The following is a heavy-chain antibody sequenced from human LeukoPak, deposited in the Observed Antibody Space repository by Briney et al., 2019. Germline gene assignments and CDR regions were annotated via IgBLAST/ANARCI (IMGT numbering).Heavy chain of an antibody. CDR2: ISGSGGST. V-gene: IGHV3-23*01. D-gene: IGHD5-24*01. CDR1: GFTFSSYA. Sequence: GGSLRLSCAASGFTFSSYAMSWVRQAPGKGLEWVSAISGSGGSTYYADSVKGRFTISRDNSKNTLYLQMNSLRAEDTAVYYRAKSRDGYNSWYFDYWGQGTLVAVSS. CDR3: AKSRDGYNSWYFDY. J-gene: IGHJ4*02.